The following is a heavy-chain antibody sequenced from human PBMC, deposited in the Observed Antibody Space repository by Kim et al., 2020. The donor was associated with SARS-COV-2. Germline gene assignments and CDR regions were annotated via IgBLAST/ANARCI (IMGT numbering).Heavy chain of an antibody. J-gene: IGHJ6*02. Sequence: VGGRFTISRDNAKNTLYLQMNSLSAEDTAVYYCARPLAGTDYYYYNALDVWGQGTTVTVSS. D-gene: IGHD3-3*02. CDR3: ARPLAGTDYYYYNALDV. V-gene: IGHV3-74*01.